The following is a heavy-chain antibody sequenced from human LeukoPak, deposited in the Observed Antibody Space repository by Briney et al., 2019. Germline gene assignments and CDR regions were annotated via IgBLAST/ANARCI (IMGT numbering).Heavy chain of an antibody. Sequence: SETLSLTCTVSGGSISSGGYYWSWIRQHPGKGLEWIGYIYYSGSTYYNPSLKSRVTISVDTSKNQFSLKLSSVTAADTAVYYCVREVSSGGYDAFDIWGQGTMVTVSS. CDR3: VREVSSGGYDAFDI. CDR2: IYYSGST. V-gene: IGHV4-31*03. CDR1: GGSISSGGYY. J-gene: IGHJ3*02. D-gene: IGHD5-12*01.